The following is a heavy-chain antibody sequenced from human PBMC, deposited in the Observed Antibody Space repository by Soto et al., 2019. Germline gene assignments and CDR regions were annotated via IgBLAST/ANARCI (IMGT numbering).Heavy chain of an antibody. J-gene: IGHJ3*02. Sequence: SETLSLTCTVSGGSISSYYWSWIRQPPGKGLEWIGYIYYSGSTNYNPSLKSRVTISVDTSKNQFSLKLSSVTAADTAVYYCARDYHSGGAFDIWGQGTIVTVSS. CDR3: ARDYHSGGAFDI. D-gene: IGHD6-19*01. CDR1: GGSISSYY. V-gene: IGHV4-59*01. CDR2: IYYSGST.